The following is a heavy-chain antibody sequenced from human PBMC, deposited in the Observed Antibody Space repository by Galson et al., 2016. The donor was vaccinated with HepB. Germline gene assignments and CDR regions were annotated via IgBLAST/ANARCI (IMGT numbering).Heavy chain of an antibody. Sequence: SETLSLTCTVSGGSISSYYWSWIRQPPGKGLEWIGYISYSGSTNYNPSLRSRVTISVDTSKNQFSLRLRSVTAADTAVYFCARSRHVFGELSFYFDYWGQGTLVTVSS. V-gene: IGHV4-59*01. CDR2: ISYSGST. D-gene: IGHD3-10*01. CDR1: GGSISSYY. J-gene: IGHJ4*02. CDR3: ARSRHVFGELSFYFDY.